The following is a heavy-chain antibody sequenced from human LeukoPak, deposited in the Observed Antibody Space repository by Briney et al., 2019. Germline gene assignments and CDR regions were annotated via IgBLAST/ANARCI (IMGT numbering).Heavy chain of an antibody. Sequence: GGSLRLSCAASGFTFNTYWVTWVRQAPGKGLEWVANIKQDGSEKYYVDSLKGRFTISRDNAKNSLYLQMNSLRVEDTAVYYCAREEWWFDSWGQGTQVTVSS. CDR2: IKQDGSEK. D-gene: IGHD2-8*01. J-gene: IGHJ5*01. V-gene: IGHV3-7*01. CDR3: AREEWWFDS. CDR1: GFTFNTYW.